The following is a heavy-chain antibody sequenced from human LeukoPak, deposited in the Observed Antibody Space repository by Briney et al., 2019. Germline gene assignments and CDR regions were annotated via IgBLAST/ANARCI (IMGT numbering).Heavy chain of an antibody. CDR2: LSDSGSST. CDR1: GFTFSNYA. D-gene: IGHD3-10*01. V-gene: IGHV3-23*01. J-gene: IGHJ6*02. CDR3: AKVPYSDYGSGRPPFMDV. Sequence: GGSLRLSCAASGFTFSNYAMSWVRQAPGRGLDWVSTLSDSGSSTYYADSVKGQFTISRDNSKNTLYLQMDSLRVEDTATYYCAKVPYSDYGSGRPPFMDVWGQGTTVAVSS.